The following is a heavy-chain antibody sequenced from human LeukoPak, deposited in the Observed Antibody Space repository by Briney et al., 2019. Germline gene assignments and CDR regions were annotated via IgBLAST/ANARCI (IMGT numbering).Heavy chain of an antibody. D-gene: IGHD2-15*01. V-gene: IGHV1-18*01. J-gene: IGHJ5*02. CDR2: ISAYNGNT. CDR1: GYTFTSYG. CDR3: ARTCSGGSCYSGWFDP. Sequence: ASVKVSCKASGYTFTSYGISWVRQAPGQGLEWMGWISAYNGNTNYAQELQGRVTMTTDTSTSTAYMELRSLRSDDTAVYYCARTCSGGSCYSGWFDPWGQGTLVAVSS.